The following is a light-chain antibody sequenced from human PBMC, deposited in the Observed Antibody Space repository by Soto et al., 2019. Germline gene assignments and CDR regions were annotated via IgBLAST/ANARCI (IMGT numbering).Light chain of an antibody. CDR2: GAS. J-gene: IGKJ1*01. Sequence: EIVMTQSPATLSVSPGERATLSCRASQSVSSNLAWYQQKPGQAPRLLIYGASTRATGIPARFSGSGSGTEFTLTISSLQSEDFAVDHCQQYNNSPPWTFGQGTKVEIK. V-gene: IGKV3-15*01. CDR1: QSVSSN. CDR3: QQYNNSPPWT.